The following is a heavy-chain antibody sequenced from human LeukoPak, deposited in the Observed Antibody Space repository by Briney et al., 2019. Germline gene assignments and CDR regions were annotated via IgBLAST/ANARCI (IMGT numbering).Heavy chain of an antibody. V-gene: IGHV3-9*02. J-gene: IGHJ3*02. CDR1: GFTSDA. CDR3: AKSYINYCGNAVDAFAI. D-gene: IGHD4-23*01. CDR2: ISWNRGHI. Sequence: PGGSVRLSCLASGFTSDAMHLVRQSPGQGLEWVSGISWNRGHIGYADSVNGRFTVSRDNAKNSMYIQMNSLRVEDTALYCCAKSYINYCGNAVDAFAIWGQGTMVTVSS.